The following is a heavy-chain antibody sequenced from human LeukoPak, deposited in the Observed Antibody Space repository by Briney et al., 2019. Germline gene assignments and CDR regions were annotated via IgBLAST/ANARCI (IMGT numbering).Heavy chain of an antibody. CDR2: INHRGST. V-gene: IGHV4-34*01. Sequence: PSETLSLTCAVYGGSFSGYYWSWIRQPPGKGLEWIGEINHRGSTNYNPSLKSRVTISVDTSKNQFSLKLSSVTAADTAVYYCARGGGYCSSTSCAKNWFDPWGQGTLVTVSS. CDR1: GGSFSGYY. J-gene: IGHJ5*02. CDR3: ARGGGYCSSTSCAKNWFDP. D-gene: IGHD2-2*01.